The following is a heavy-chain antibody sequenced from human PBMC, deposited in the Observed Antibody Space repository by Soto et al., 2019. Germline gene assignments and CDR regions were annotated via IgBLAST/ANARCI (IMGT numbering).Heavy chain of an antibody. J-gene: IGHJ6*02. CDR3: ATASGSYLKYYYYGMDV. CDR1: GYTIAELS. Sequence: ASGKVSCKVSGYTIAELSMHWVRQAPGKGLEWMGGFDPEDGETIYAQKFQGRVTMTEDTSTDTAYMELSSLRSEDTAVYYCATASGSYLKYYYYGMDVWGQGTTVTV. V-gene: IGHV1-24*01. D-gene: IGHD1-26*01. CDR2: FDPEDGET.